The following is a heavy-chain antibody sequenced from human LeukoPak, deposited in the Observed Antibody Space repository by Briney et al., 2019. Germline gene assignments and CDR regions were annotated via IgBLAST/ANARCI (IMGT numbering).Heavy chain of an antibody. CDR3: AKDNSRFVLPTWFDP. Sequence: GSSVKVSCKASGGTFSSYAISWVRQAPGQGLEWMGGIIPIFGTANYAQKFQGRVTITADESTSTAYMELSSLRSEDTALYYCAKDNSRFVLPTWFDPWGQGTLVTVSS. CDR1: GGTFSSYA. V-gene: IGHV1-69*01. D-gene: IGHD3-10*01. CDR2: IIPIFGTA. J-gene: IGHJ5*02.